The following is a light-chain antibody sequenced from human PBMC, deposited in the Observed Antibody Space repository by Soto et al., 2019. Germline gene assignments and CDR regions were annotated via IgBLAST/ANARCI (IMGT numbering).Light chain of an antibody. Sequence: ETVLTQSPGTLSLSPGERATLFCRASRSVSSSYLAWYQQKPGQAPRLLIYGASSRATGIPDRFSGSGSGTDFTLTISRLEPEDFAVYYCRHYGSSPPSWTFGQGTKVEIK. CDR2: GAS. CDR3: RHYGSSPPSWT. CDR1: RSVSSSY. V-gene: IGKV3-20*01. J-gene: IGKJ1*01.